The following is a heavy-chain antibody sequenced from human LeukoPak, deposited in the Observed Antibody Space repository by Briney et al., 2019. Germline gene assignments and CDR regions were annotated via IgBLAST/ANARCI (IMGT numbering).Heavy chain of an antibody. Sequence: SETLSLTCSVSGDSISSYYWSWIRQPPGKGLVWIGNIYYSGSPNYNPSLKSRVTISLDTSENQFSLRLSSVTAADTAVYYCTRDRRAAGSIFDYWGQGTLVTVSS. V-gene: IGHV4-59*01. D-gene: IGHD6-13*01. J-gene: IGHJ4*02. CDR3: TRDRRAAGSIFDY. CDR2: IYYSGSP. CDR1: GDSISSYY.